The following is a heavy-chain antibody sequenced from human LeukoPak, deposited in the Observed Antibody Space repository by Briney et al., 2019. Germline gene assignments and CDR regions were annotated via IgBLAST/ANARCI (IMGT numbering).Heavy chain of an antibody. V-gene: IGHV3-11*01. J-gene: IGHJ4*02. CDR1: GFTFSDYY. D-gene: IGHD3-3*01. CDR2: ISSSGSTI. Sequence: GGSLRLSCAASGFTFSDYYMSWIRQAPGKGLEWVSYISSSGSTIYYADSVKGRFTISRDNAKNSLYLQMNSLRAEDTAVYYCARDRTGIFGVVIEYYFDYWGQGTLVTVSS. CDR3: ARDRTGIFGVVIEYYFDY.